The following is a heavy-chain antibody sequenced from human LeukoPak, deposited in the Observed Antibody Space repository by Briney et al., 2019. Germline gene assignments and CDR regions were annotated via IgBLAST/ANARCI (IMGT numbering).Heavy chain of an antibody. CDR1: GDSITGSSYY. V-gene: IGHV4-39*01. D-gene: IGHD3-22*01. Sequence: SETLSLTCTVSGDSITGSSYYWGWIRQPPGKGLEWIGSMYYSGSTYSNPSLKSRVTISADTSKNQFSLKLKSVTAADTAVYYCARQYYDSTGYYYFDYWGQGNLVTVSS. CDR3: ARQYYDSTGYYYFDY. CDR2: MYYSGST. J-gene: IGHJ4*02.